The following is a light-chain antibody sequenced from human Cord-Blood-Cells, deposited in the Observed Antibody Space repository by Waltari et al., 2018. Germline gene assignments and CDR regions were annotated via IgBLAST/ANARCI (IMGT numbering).Light chain of an antibody. CDR1: SSDVGGYKY. V-gene: IGLV2-11*01. CDR3: CSYAGSYTVV. Sequence: QSALTQPRSVSGSPGQSVTISCTGTSSDVGGYKYVSWYQQHPSKAPKSIIYDVSKRPSGVPDRFSGPKPGNTASLTISGLQAEDEADYYYCSYAGSYTVVVGGGTKLTVL. J-gene: IGLJ2*01. CDR2: DVS.